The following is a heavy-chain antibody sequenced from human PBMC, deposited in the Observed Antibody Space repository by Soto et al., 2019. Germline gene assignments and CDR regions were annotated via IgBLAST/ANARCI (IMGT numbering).Heavy chain of an antibody. CDR1: GYTFTSYG. D-gene: IGHD6-19*01. CDR2: ISAYNGNT. Sequence: ASVKVSCKASGYTFTSYGISWVRQAPGQGLEWMGWISAYNGNTNYAQKLQGRVTMTADTSTSTAYMELRSLRSDDTAVDYCAREEGLAGTPPDYWAQGPLVPVSS. CDR3: AREEGLAGTPPDY. J-gene: IGHJ4*02. V-gene: IGHV1-18*01.